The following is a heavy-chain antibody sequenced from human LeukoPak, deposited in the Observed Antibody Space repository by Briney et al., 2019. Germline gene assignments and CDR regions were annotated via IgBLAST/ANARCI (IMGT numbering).Heavy chain of an antibody. J-gene: IGHJ4*02. Sequence: GGSLRLSCAGSGLIFSNACMKWVPEAPGKGLEGVGCVKSKCDGGTTDYAAHAKGRFTISRDDSKNTVYLQMNSLKTEDTAIYYCNTGGYYFDYWGQGTLVTVFS. V-gene: IGHV3-15*01. CDR2: VKSKCDGGTT. CDR1: GLIFSNAC. CDR3: NTGGYYFDY.